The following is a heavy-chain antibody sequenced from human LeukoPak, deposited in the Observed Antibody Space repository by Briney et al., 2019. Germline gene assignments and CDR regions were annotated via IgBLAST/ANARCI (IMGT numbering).Heavy chain of an antibody. J-gene: IGHJ4*02. CDR3: ARGRWTAHIVGYYFDY. CDR1: GYTFTTYN. D-gene: IGHD2-21*01. Sequence: ASVKVSCKASGYTFTTYNINWVRQAPGQGLEWMGWISGYNGNTKYSQEFQGRVTITRDTSANTAYMELSSLRSEDMAVYYCARGRWTAHIVGYYFDYWGQGTLVTVSS. V-gene: IGHV1-18*03. CDR2: ISGYNGNT.